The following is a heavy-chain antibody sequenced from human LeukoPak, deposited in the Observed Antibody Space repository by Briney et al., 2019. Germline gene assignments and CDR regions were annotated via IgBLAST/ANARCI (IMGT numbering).Heavy chain of an antibody. CDR2: IYSGGTT. CDR3: AREDIRLDYFDY. J-gene: IGHJ4*02. D-gene: IGHD6-19*01. Sequence: GGSLRLFCAASGFTVSNNYVSWVRQAPGKGLEWVSVIYSGGTTYYADSVKGRFTISRDNSKNTLYLQMNSLRAEDTAVYYCAREDIRLDYFDYWGQGTLVTVSS. V-gene: IGHV3-66*01. CDR1: GFTVSNNY.